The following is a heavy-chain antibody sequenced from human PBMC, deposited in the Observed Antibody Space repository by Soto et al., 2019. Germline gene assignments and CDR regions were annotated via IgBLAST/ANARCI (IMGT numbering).Heavy chain of an antibody. CDR2: ISWNSGQL. V-gene: IGHV3-9*01. CDR3: AKDKSTGEYSYYRYMDV. Sequence: EVLLVESGGGLVQPDRPLRLSCAASGFNFENYAMHWVRQAPGKGLEWVSGISWNSGQLDYAGSVRGRFTISRENGKNSLYLEMNSLRHDDTALYFCAKDKSTGEYSYYRYMDVWGRGTTVIVSS. CDR1: GFNFENYA. J-gene: IGHJ6*03. D-gene: IGHD4-17*01.